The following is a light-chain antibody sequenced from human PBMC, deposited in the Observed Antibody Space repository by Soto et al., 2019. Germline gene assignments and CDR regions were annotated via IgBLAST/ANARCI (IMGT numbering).Light chain of an antibody. J-gene: IGLJ1*01. V-gene: IGLV2-8*01. CDR1: SSDVGGYNY. CDR2: EVS. CDR3: SSYAGSNNPFV. Sequence: QSVLTQPPSASGSPGQSVTISCTVTSSDVGGYNYVSWYQQHPGKAPKLMIYEVSKRPSGVPDRFSGSKSGNTASLTVSGLQAEDEADYYCSSYAGSNNPFVFGTGNKFTVL.